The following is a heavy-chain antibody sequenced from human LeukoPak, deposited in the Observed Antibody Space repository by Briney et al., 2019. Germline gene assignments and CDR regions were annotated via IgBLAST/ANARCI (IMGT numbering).Heavy chain of an antibody. CDR2: ISSSSSYI. Sequence: GGSLRLSCAASGFTFSTYTINWVRQAPGKGLEWVSSISSSSSYIYYADSVKGRFTISRDNAKNSLYLQMNSLRAEDTAVYHCARGRLLEERDFSYYYYMAVGGKGTTVTVS. V-gene: IGHV3-21*01. CDR1: GFTFSTYT. J-gene: IGHJ6*03. D-gene: IGHD1-1*01. CDR3: ARGRLLEERDFSYYYYMAV.